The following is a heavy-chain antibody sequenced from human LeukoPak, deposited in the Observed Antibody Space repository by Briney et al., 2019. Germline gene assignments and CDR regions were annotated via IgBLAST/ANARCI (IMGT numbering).Heavy chain of an antibody. D-gene: IGHD6-13*01. CDR1: RFTFSNYA. V-gene: IGHV3-30*04. CDR3: ARGRGASYSSSWYDF. Sequence: PGGSLRLSCAASRFTFSNYAMHWVRQAPGKGLEWVAVISYDGSKKHYADSVKGRFTISRDNSKNTLYLQMNSLNTEDTAVYYCARGRGASYSSSWYDFWGQGTLVTVSS. CDR2: ISYDGSKK. J-gene: IGHJ5*01.